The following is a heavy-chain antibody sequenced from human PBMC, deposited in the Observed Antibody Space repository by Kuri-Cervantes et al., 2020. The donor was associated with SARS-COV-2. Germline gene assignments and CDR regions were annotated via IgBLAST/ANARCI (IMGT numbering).Heavy chain of an antibody. CDR1: GGSFSGYY. Sequence: SETLSLTCAVYGGSFSGYYWSWIRQPPGKGLEWIGEINHSGSINYNPSLKSRVTISVDTSKNQFSLKLSSVTAADTAVYYCARDRGRGSPRKYFDYWGQGTLVTVS. CDR3: ARDRGRGSPRKYFDY. V-gene: IGHV4-34*01. D-gene: IGHD3-10*01. J-gene: IGHJ4*02. CDR2: INHSGSI.